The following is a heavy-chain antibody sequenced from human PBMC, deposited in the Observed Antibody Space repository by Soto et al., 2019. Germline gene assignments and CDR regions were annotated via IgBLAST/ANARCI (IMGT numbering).Heavy chain of an antibody. D-gene: IGHD6-13*01. Sequence: QVHLQESGPGLVKPSETLSLTCTVSGGSTSRYQWSWIRQPPGKGLEWIGHINYSGNTNNKPSLNSRVTISLVTSKTQFSLRLSSVTAADTAVYYCARLRYSISPEFDYWGQGTLVSVSS. J-gene: IGHJ4*02. V-gene: IGHV4-59*08. CDR2: INYSGNT. CDR1: GGSTSRYQ. CDR3: ARLRYSISPEFDY.